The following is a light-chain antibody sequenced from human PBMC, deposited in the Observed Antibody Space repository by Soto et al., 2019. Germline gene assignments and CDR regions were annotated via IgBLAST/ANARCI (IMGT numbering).Light chain of an antibody. J-gene: IGKJ1*01. CDR2: KAS. Sequence: DIPMTQSPSTPSASVGDSVSLNFRASQSISAWLAWYQQKPGKAPRLLIYKASTLEIGVPSRFSGSGSGTEFTLTISSLQPDDVAIYYCQQYNDYSWTFGQGTKVDIK. CDR3: QQYNDYSWT. V-gene: IGKV1-5*03. CDR1: QSISAW.